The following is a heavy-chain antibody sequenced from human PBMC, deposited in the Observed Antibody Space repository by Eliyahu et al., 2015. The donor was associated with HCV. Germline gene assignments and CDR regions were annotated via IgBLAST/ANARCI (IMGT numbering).Heavy chain of an antibody. CDR2: ISSSSSTI. D-gene: IGHD6-19*01. Sequence: SMNWVRQAPGKGLEWVSYISSSSSTIYYADSVKGRFTISRDNAKNSLYLQMNSLRDEDTAVYYCARDSGSGWYYFDYWGQGTLVTVSS. CDR3: ARDSGSGWYYFDY. CDR1: S. V-gene: IGHV3-48*02. J-gene: IGHJ4*02.